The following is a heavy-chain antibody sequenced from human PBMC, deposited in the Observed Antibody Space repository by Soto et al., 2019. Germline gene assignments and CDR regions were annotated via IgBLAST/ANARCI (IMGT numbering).Heavy chain of an antibody. CDR3: ARVPDR. CDR2: IYHSGST. Sequence: SATQSLTGAVYGGPINSGGYSWSWIRQPPGKGLEWIGYIYHSGSTYYNPPLKSRVTISVDRSKNQFSLKLSSVTAADTAVYYCARVPDRWGQGTLVTVS. CDR1: GGPINSGGYS. J-gene: IGHJ5*02. D-gene: IGHD2-2*01. V-gene: IGHV4-30-2*01.